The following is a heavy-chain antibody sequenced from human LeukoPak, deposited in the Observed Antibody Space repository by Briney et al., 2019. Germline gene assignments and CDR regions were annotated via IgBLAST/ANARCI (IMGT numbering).Heavy chain of an antibody. CDR1: GGSFSGYH. D-gene: IGHD4-23*01. V-gene: IGHV4-34*01. Sequence: SETLSLTCAVHGGSFSGYHWNWIRQFPGKGLEWIGEINDRGHTNYNPSLESRVTISVDTSKKQFSLKLSSVAAADTAVYYCARGPTTVVTTPYYFDFWGQGTLVTVSS. CDR3: ARGPTTVVTTPYYFDF. CDR2: INDRGHT. J-gene: IGHJ4*02.